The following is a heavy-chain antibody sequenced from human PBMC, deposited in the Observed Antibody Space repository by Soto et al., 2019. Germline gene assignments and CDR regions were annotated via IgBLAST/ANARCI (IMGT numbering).Heavy chain of an antibody. CDR3: ARESYRRGSYGTTFDY. V-gene: IGHV4-38-2*02. Sequence: SETLSLTCAVSGYSISSGYYWGWIRQPPGKGLEWIGSIYHSGSTYYNPSLKSRVTISVDTSKNQFSLKLSSVTAADTAVYYCARESYRRGSYGTTFDYCGQGTLVTVYS. J-gene: IGHJ4*02. CDR2: IYHSGST. D-gene: IGHD6-19*01. CDR1: GYSISSGYY.